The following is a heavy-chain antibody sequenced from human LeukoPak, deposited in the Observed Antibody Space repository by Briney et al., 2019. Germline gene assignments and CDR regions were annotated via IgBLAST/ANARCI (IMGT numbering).Heavy chain of an antibody. CDR3: ARGVGDYVWGSYRLDY. V-gene: IGHV3-74*01. Sequence: GGSLRLSCAASGFTFSSYWMHWVRQAPGKGLVWVSRINSYGSSTSYADSVKGRFTISRDNAKNTLYLQMNSLRAEDTAVYYCARGVGDYVWGSYRLDYWGQGTLVTVSS. CDR1: GFTFSSYW. CDR2: INSYGSST. J-gene: IGHJ4*02. D-gene: IGHD3-16*02.